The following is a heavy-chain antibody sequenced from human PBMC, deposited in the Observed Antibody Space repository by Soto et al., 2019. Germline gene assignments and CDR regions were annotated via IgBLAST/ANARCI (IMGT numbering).Heavy chain of an antibody. D-gene: IGHD6-6*01. V-gene: IGHV4-59*12. CDR3: AREATIAARLDS. Sequence: SETLSLTCPVSGGSISSYYWSWIRQPPGKGLEWIGYIYYSRSTDYDPSLKSRVTISVDTSKNQFSLKLSSVTAADTAVYYCAREATIAARLDSWGQGTLVTVSS. CDR1: GGSISSYY. J-gene: IGHJ4*02. CDR2: IYYSRST.